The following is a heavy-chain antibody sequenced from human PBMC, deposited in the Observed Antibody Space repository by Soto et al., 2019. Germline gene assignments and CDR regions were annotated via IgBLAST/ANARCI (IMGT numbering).Heavy chain of an antibody. D-gene: IGHD3-22*01. V-gene: IGHV1-18*01. CDR1: GYTFTDYG. CDR2: ISAYNGNT. Sequence: ASVKVSCKTSGYTFTDYGINWVRQAPGQGLEWMGWISAYNGNTNYAQKFQGRVTITADESTSTAYMELSSLRSEDTAVYYCASPRPFGYYDSSGYYDYWGQGTLVTVSS. J-gene: IGHJ4*02. CDR3: ASPRPFGYYDSSGYYDY.